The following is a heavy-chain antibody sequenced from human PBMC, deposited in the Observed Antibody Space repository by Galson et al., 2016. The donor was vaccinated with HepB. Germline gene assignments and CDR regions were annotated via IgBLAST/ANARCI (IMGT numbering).Heavy chain of an antibody. J-gene: IGHJ4*02. D-gene: IGHD5-18*01. CDR2: INPSSGGSA. V-gene: IGHV1-46*01. CDR3: ARDNGYSYGYWDY. Sequence: SVKVSCKASGYTFINYFLHWVRQAPGQGPEWMGIINPSSGGSANFAQKFQGRVSMTSDRSTSTVYMELSSLRSEDTAVYYCARDNGYSYGYWDYWGQGTL. CDR1: GYTFINYF.